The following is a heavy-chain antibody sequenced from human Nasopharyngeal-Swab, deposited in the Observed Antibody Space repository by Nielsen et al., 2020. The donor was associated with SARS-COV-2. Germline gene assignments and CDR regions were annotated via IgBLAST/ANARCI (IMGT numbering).Heavy chain of an antibody. Sequence: GGSLRLSCAASGFTFSSYAMNWVRQAPGKGLEWVAVISYDGSNKYYADSVKGRFTISRDNSKSTLYLQMNSLRAEDTAVYYCASPYYDFWSGYQYLDYWGQGTLVTVSS. CDR3: ASPYYDFWSGYQYLDY. CDR2: ISYDGSNK. CDR1: GFTFSSYA. D-gene: IGHD3-3*01. J-gene: IGHJ4*02. V-gene: IGHV3-30-3*01.